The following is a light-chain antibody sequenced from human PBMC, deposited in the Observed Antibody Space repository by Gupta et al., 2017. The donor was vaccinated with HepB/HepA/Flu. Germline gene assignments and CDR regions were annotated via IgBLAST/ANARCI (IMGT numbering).Light chain of an antibody. Sequence: QLTQFPSSVSASVGDRVTITCRASQGIGSWLAWYQQKPGKDPKLLSDAASSLQSGVPSRCSGGGSGKDFTLTIRSLQPEDLASYYYQQANRFPRTFGQGTRLEIK. V-gene: IGKV1-12*01. CDR3: QQANRFPRT. J-gene: IGKJ5*01. CDR2: AAS. CDR1: QGIGSW.